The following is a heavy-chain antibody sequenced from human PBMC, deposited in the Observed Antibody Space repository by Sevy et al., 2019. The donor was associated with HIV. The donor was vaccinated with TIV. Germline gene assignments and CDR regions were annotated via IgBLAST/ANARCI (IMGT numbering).Heavy chain of an antibody. J-gene: IGHJ3*02. Sequence: GGSLRLSCAASGFTFDDYAMHWVRQAPGKGLERVSGISWNSGSIGYADSVKGRFTISRDNAKNSLYLQMNSLRAEDTALYYCAKDMFLGGTAFAFDIWCQGTMVTVSS. CDR2: ISWNSGSI. D-gene: IGHD3-16*01. V-gene: IGHV3-9*01. CDR3: AKDMFLGGTAFAFDI. CDR1: GFTFDDYA.